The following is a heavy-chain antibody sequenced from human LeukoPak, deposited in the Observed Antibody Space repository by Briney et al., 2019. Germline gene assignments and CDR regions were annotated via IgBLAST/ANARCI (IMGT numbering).Heavy chain of an antibody. Sequence: GGSLRLSCAASGFTVSSNYMSWVRRAPGKGLEWVSVIYSGGSTYYADSVKGRFTISRDNSKNTLYLQMNSLRAEDTAAYYCARGNYGDRQALDYWGQGTLVTVSS. D-gene: IGHD4-17*01. CDR3: ARGNYGDRQALDY. CDR1: GFTVSSNY. V-gene: IGHV3-53*01. J-gene: IGHJ4*02. CDR2: IYSGGST.